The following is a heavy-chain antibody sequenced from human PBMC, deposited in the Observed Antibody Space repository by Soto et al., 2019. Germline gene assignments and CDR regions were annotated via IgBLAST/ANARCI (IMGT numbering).Heavy chain of an antibody. Sequence: SETLSLTCTVGGGSISSSSYYWGCIRQPPGKGLEWIGRIYYSGSTYYNPSLKSRVTISVDTSKNQFSLKLSSVTAADTAVYYCALMGYYYGSGSYPTGWFDPWGQGTLVT. CDR1: GGSISSSSYY. J-gene: IGHJ5*02. CDR3: ALMGYYYGSGSYPTGWFDP. V-gene: IGHV4-39*01. CDR2: IYYSGST. D-gene: IGHD3-10*01.